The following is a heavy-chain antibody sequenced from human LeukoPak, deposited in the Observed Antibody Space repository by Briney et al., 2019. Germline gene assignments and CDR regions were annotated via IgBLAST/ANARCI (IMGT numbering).Heavy chain of an antibody. J-gene: IGHJ5*02. V-gene: IGHV3-7*03. Sequence: GGSLRLSCAASGFTFSSYWMSWVRQTPGKGLEWVANIKQDGSEKYYGDSVKGRFTISRENAKNSLYLQVNSVRAEDTAVYYCARGFGRPWGQGTLVTVSS. D-gene: IGHD3-10*01. CDR3: ARGFGRP. CDR1: GFTFSSYW. CDR2: IKQDGSEK.